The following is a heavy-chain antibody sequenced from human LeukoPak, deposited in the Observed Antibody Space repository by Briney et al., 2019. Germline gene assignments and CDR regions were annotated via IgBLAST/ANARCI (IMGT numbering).Heavy chain of an antibody. CDR2: IYPGDSNTNT. Sequence: GESLKISCRGFGYSFTTYWIGWVRQMPGKGLEWMGIIYPGDSNTNTRYSPSFQVQVTISVDKSINTAYLQWGSLKASDTAIYYCARHLSLSDTSSCFDFWGRGTLVTVSS. J-gene: IGHJ5*01. V-gene: IGHV5-51*01. D-gene: IGHD6-13*01. CDR1: GYSFTTYW. CDR3: ARHLSLSDTSSCFDF.